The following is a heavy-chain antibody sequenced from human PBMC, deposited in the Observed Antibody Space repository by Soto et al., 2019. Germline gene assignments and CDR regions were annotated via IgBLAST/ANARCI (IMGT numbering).Heavy chain of an antibody. CDR1: GFTVSSNY. CDR3: ARGGAVDTAMVMYY. D-gene: IGHD5-18*01. V-gene: IGHV3-53*01. J-gene: IGHJ4*02. CDR2: IYSGGST. Sequence: GGSLRLSCAASGFTVSSNYMSWVRQAPGKGLEWVSVIYSGGSTYYADSVKGRFTISRDNSKNTLYLQMNSLRAEDTAVYYCARGGAVDTAMVMYYWGQGTLVTVSP.